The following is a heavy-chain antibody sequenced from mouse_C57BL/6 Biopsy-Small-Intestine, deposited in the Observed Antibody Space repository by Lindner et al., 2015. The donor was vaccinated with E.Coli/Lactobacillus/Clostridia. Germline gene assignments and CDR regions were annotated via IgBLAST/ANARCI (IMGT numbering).Heavy chain of an antibody. CDR1: GFNIKDDY. V-gene: IGHV14-1*01. CDR3: ARGPYYYDGGSNY. J-gene: IGHJ2*01. Sequence: VQLQESGAELVKPGASVKLSCTASGFNIKDDYIHWVKQRPEQGLDWIGRIDVESGDTKYAPEFQGKATMTADTSSNTAFLQLNSLTSEDTAVYYCARGPYYYDGGSNYWGQGTTLTVSS. D-gene: IGHD1-1*02. CDR2: IDVESGDT.